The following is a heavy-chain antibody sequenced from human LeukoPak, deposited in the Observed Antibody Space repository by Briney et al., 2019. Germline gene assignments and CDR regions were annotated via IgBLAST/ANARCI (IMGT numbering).Heavy chain of an antibody. CDR1: GITLSSYS. V-gene: IGHV3-21*06. Sequence: PGGSLRLSCAGSGITLSSYSMNWVRQAPGKGLEWVSSISTSSTYVYYADSVKGRFTISRDNAKNTLFLQMDSLRAEDTAVYYCARRYGDYVGSFEYWGQGTQVTVSS. J-gene: IGHJ4*02. CDR3: ARRYGDYVGSFEY. D-gene: IGHD4-17*01. CDR2: ISTSSTYV.